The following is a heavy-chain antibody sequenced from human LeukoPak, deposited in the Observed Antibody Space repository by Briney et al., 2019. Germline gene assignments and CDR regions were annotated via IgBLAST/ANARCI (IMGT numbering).Heavy chain of an antibody. V-gene: IGHV3-30*02. Sequence: PGGSLRLSCAASGFTFSCCGIHWVRQAPGKGLEWVTFVRNDGSDKYYADSVKGRFTISRDNAKNSLYLQMNSLRAEDTAVYYCARIPPTYCSSTSCPGDAFDIRGQGTMVIVSS. CDR1: GFTFSCCG. D-gene: IGHD2-2*01. J-gene: IGHJ3*02. CDR3: ARIPPTYCSSTSCPGDAFDI. CDR2: VRNDGSDK.